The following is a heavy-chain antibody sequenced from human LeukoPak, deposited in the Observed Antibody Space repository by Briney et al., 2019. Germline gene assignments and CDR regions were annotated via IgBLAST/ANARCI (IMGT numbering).Heavy chain of an antibody. D-gene: IGHD3-22*01. Sequence: PSETLSLTCAVYGGSFSGYYWSWIRQPPGKGLEWIGEINHSGSTNYNPSLKSRVTISVDTSKNQFSLKLSSVTAADTAVYYCAGTLPDYDSSGYYHVYWGQGTLVTVSS. V-gene: IGHV4-34*01. CDR3: AGTLPDYDSSGYYHVY. J-gene: IGHJ4*02. CDR1: GGSFSGYY. CDR2: INHSGST.